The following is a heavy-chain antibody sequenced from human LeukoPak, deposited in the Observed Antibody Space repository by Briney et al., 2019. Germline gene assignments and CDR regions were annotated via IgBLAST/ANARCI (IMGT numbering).Heavy chain of an antibody. CDR1: GGSISSGSYY. D-gene: IGHD3-10*01. CDR3: ARGSAPGSGSQYYYYYMDV. V-gene: IGHV4-39*07. Sequence: PSETLSLTCTVSGGSISSGSYYWSWIRQPAGKGLEWIGSIYYSGSTYYNPSLKSRVTISVDTSKNQFSLRLSSVTAADTAVYYCARGSAPGSGSQYYYYYMDVWGKGTTVTISS. CDR2: IYYSGST. J-gene: IGHJ6*03.